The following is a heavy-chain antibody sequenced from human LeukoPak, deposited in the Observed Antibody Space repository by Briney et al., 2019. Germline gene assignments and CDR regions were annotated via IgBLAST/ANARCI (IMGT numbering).Heavy chain of an antibody. CDR1: GGTFSSYA. D-gene: IGHD6-19*01. CDR2: IIPIFGTA. Sequence: SVKVSCKASGGTFSSYAISWVRQAPGQGLEWMGGIIPIFGTANYAQKFQGRVTITADESTSTAYMELSSLRSEDTAVYYCAREPRTYSSGWGSHFDYWSQGTLVTVSS. CDR3: AREPRTYSSGWGSHFDY. J-gene: IGHJ4*02. V-gene: IGHV1-69*13.